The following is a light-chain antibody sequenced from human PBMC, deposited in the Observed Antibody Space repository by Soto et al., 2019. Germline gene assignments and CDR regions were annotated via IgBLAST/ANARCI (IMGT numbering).Light chain of an antibody. J-gene: IGKJ1*01. CDR1: RSFSSSY. Sequence: EIVLTQSPGTLALSPGERATLSCRASRSFSSSYLAWYQQMPGQAPRLLIYAASSRATGIPDRFSGSGSGTDFTLTISRLEPEDSAVYYCQQYNNWPPWTFGQGTKVEIK. V-gene: IGKV3-20*01. CDR2: AAS. CDR3: QQYNNWPPWT.